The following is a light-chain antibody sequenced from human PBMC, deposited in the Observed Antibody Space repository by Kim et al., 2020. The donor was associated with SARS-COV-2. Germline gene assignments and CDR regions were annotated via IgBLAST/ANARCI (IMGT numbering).Light chain of an antibody. J-gene: IGKJ4*01. Sequence: ASIGGRVTSTCRASQGIGNYLAWFQQKPGEAPKSLIYDASSLQSGVPSKFSGSGSGRDFTLTISSLQPEDCATYYCQQYDLYPLTFGGETKVDIK. V-gene: IGKV1-16*02. CDR2: DAS. CDR3: QQYDLYPLT. CDR1: QGIGNY.